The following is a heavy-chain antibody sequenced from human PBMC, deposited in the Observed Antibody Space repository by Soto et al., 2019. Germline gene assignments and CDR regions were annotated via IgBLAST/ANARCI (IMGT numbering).Heavy chain of an antibody. Sequence: GGSLRLSCAASGFTFSSYGMHWVRQAPGKGLGWVAVISYDGSNKYYADSVKGRFTISRDNSKNALYLQMNSLRAEDTAVYYCAPWFGXFDYWAQRTLVTVSS. D-gene: IGHD3-10*01. V-gene: IGHV3-30*03. CDR2: ISYDGSNK. CDR1: GFTFSSYG. J-gene: IGHJ4*02. CDR3: APWFGXFDY.